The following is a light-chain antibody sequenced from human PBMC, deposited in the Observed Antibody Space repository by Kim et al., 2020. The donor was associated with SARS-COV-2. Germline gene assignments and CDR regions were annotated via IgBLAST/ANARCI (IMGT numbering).Light chain of an antibody. CDR3: QQYNNWPLT. J-gene: IGKJ4*01. V-gene: IGKV3-15*01. CDR1: HGVGSK. Sequence: VSPGERPTLSCRASHGVGSKLAWYQQKPGQAPRLLIYGAFSRATGIPARFSGSGSGTEFTLTISSLQSEDFAVYYCQQYNNWPLTFGGGTKVDIK. CDR2: GAF.